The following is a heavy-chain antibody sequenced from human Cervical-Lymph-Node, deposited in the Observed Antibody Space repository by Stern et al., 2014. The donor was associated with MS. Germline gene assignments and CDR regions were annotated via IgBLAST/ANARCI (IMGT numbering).Heavy chain of an antibody. V-gene: IGHV3-11*01. J-gene: IGHJ4*02. CDR2: ISSGGSTI. CDR1: GFTFSDYY. Sequence: VQLLESGGHLVKPGGSLRLSCAASGFTFSDYYMSWIRQAPGKGLEWISYISSGGSTIYYADSVKGRFTISRDNAKSSLFLQMNSLRADDTAVYHCASGGYSASWYVYWGPGTPVTVSS. CDR3: ASGGYSASWYVY. D-gene: IGHD6-13*01.